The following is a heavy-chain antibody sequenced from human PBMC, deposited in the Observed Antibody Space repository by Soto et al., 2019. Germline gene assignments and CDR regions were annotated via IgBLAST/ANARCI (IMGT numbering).Heavy chain of an antibody. J-gene: IGHJ4*02. Sequence: GGSLRLSCAASGFTFDDYAMHWVRQAPGKGLEWVSGISWNSGSIGYADSVKGRFTISRDNAKNSLYLQMNSLRAEDTALYYCAKDISTGGRGWHYFDYWGQGTLVTVSS. CDR2: ISWNSGSI. V-gene: IGHV3-9*01. D-gene: IGHD3-10*01. CDR1: GFTFDDYA. CDR3: AKDISTGGRGWHYFDY.